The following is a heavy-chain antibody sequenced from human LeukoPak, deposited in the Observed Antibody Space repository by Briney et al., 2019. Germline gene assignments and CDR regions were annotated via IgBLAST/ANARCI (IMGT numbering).Heavy chain of an antibody. CDR1: GFTFGDYA. J-gene: IGHJ4*02. V-gene: IGHV3-49*04. CDR3: TRVYSSGWYRIIDY. Sequence: GRSLRLSCTASGFTFGDYAMSWVRQAPGKGLEWVGFIRSKAYGGTTEYAAYVKGRFTISRDDTKSIAYLQMNSLKTEDTAVYYCTRVYSSGWYRIIDYWGQGTLVTVSS. D-gene: IGHD6-19*01. CDR2: IRSKAYGGTT.